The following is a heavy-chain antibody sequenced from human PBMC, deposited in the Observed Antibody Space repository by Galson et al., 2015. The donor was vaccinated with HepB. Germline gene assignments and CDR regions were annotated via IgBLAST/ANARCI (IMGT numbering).Heavy chain of an antibody. CDR1: GFIFNTYG. D-gene: IGHD1-26*01. V-gene: IGHV3-33*01. Sequence: SLRLSCAASGFIFNTYGMHWVRQAPGKGLEWVTFIWSDSSNKFYAESVQGRFTVSRDNSKNTLFLQMNNLGAEDTGVYYCARRNIQWAVDYWGQGTLVTVSS. CDR2: IWSDSSNK. J-gene: IGHJ4*02. CDR3: ARRNIQWAVDY.